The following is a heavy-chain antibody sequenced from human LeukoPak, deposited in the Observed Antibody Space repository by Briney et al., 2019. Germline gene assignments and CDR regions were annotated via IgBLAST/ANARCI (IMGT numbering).Heavy chain of an antibody. CDR3: ARDNTAVAEPYCFDY. V-gene: IGHV1-2*02. Sequence: ASVKVSCKASGYTLTGYYMHWVRQAPGQGLEWMGWINPNSGGTNYAQKFQGRVTMTRDTSISTAYMELSRLRSDDTAVYYCARDNTAVAEPYCFDYWGQGTLVTVSS. CDR2: INPNSGGT. J-gene: IGHJ4*02. CDR1: GYTLTGYY. D-gene: IGHD6-19*01.